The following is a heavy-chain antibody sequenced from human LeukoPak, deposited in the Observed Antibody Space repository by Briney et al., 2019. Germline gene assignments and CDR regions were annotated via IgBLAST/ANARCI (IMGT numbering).Heavy chain of an antibody. Sequence: SETLSLTCAVSGDSITSHNWWSWVRQSPGKGLEWIGEIYHSGTTNYSPSLKSRVTISVDKSKNQLSLRLTSVTAADTAVYFCASCLFDYCYFDQWGQGTLVTVSS. CDR3: ASCLFDYCYFDQ. D-gene: IGHD2-15*01. J-gene: IGHJ4*02. V-gene: IGHV4-4*02. CDR2: IYHSGTT. CDR1: GDSITSHNW.